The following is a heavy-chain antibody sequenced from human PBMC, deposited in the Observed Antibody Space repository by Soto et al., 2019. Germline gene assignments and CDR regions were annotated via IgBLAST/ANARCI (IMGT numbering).Heavy chain of an antibody. CDR3: ARSSWNHNINWFDP. J-gene: IGHJ5*02. D-gene: IGHD1-1*01. CDR2: ISAYNGNT. V-gene: IGHV1-18*04. CDR1: AYTFTSYG. Sequence: QVQLVQSGAEVKKPGASVKVSCKASAYTFTSYGITWVRQAPGQGLEWMGWISAYNGNTNYAQNLQGRVTMTTDTTTSRAYIERRSLRPDDTVVYYYARSSWNHNINWFDPWGQGTLGTASS.